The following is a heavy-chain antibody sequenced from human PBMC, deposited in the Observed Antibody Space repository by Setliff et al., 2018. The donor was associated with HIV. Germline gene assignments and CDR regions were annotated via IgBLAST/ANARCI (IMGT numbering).Heavy chain of an antibody. J-gene: IGHJ4*02. CDR1: SDSIRFYY. CDR2: VYYTGST. V-gene: IGHV4-59*01. CDR3: ARDSGGYNSGFAVGSFDY. D-gene: IGHD1-1*01. Sequence: PSETLSLTCTVSSDSIRFYYWTWTRQPPGKGLEWIGNVYYTGSTNYNPSLKSRITISIDTSKSQFSLKLTSVAAADTAVYYCARDSGGYNSGFAVGSFDYWRQGALVTVSS.